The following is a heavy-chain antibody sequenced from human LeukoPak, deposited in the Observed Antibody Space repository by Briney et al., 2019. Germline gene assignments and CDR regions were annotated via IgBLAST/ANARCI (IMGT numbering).Heavy chain of an antibody. D-gene: IGHD2-15*01. CDR3: AKSEGYCSGGSCFFDY. CDR2: ISYDGSNK. J-gene: IGHJ4*02. CDR1: GFTFSSYG. V-gene: IGHV3-30*18. Sequence: GGSLRLSCAASGFTFSSYGMHWVRQAPGKGLEWMAVISYDGSNKYYADSVKGRFTISRDNSKNTLYLQMNSLRAEDTAVYYCAKSEGYCSGGSCFFDYWGQGTLSPSPQ.